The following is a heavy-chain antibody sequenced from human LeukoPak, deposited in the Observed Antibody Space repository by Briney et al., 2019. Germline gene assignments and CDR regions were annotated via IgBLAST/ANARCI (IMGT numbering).Heavy chain of an antibody. CDR2: ISSSSSTI. V-gene: IGHV3-48*01. D-gene: IGHD6-13*01. CDR1: GFTFSSYA. J-gene: IGHJ4*02. CDR3: ARQIAAAAPIY. Sequence: GGSLRLSCAASGFTFSSYAMSWVRQAPGKGLEWVSYISSSSSTIYYADSVKGRFTISRDNAKNSLYLQMNSLRAEDTAVYYCARQIAAAAPIYWGQGTLVTVSS.